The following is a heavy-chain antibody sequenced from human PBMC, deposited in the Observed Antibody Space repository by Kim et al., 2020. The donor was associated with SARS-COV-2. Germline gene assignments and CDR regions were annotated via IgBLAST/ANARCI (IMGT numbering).Heavy chain of an antibody. Sequence: ADSVKGRFTISRDNANNTLYLQMNSLRAEDTAVYYCATGAGQYPGSCLYYWGQGTLVTVSS. V-gene: IGHV3-74*01. D-gene: IGHD1-26*01. CDR3: ATGAGQYPGSCLYY. J-gene: IGHJ4*02.